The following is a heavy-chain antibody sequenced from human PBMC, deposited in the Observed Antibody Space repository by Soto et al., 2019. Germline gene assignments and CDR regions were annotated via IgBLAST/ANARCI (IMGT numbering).Heavy chain of an antibody. D-gene: IGHD2-21*01. CDR2: VTGSGGQI. CDR1: GFTISTYA. Sequence: EVQLLESGGGLVQPGGSLRLSCAASGFTISTYAMTCVRQAPGKGLECVSGVTGSGGQIHYADSVKGRFTISKDNSKNTLYRQMSSLRDEDTALYYCAKDAVYNDGLWLMDSWGQGTLVTVSS. J-gene: IGHJ5*02. V-gene: IGHV3-23*01. CDR3: AKDAVYNDGLWLMDS.